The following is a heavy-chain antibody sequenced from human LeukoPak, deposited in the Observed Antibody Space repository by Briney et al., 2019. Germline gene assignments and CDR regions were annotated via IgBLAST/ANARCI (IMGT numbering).Heavy chain of an antibody. V-gene: IGHV4-39*01. Sequence: SETLSLTCSVSGDSISRSDCYWDWLRQPPGKGGEGLGTIYYSGRTYYSPSLNSRVAMSVDASNNQFSLLLRSVTAADTAVYYCARRRYYDGSGYLEWGQGTLLSVSS. CDR3: ARRRYYDGSGYLE. CDR2: IYYSGRT. D-gene: IGHD3-22*01. J-gene: IGHJ1*01. CDR1: GDSISRSDCY.